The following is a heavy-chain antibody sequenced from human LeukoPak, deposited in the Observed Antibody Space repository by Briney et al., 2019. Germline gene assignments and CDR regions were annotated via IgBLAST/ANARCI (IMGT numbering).Heavy chain of an antibody. J-gene: IGHJ5*02. V-gene: IGHV5-51*01. D-gene: IGHD3-10*01. CDR3: AREKRKLLWFGEFPGWFDP. CDR1: GYSFTSYW. CDR2: IYPGDSDT. Sequence: GESLKISCKGSGYSFTSYWIGWVRQMPGKGLEWMGIIYPGDSDTRYSPSFQGQVTISADKSISAAYLQWSSLKASDTAMYYRAREKRKLLWFGEFPGWFDPWGQGTLVTVSS.